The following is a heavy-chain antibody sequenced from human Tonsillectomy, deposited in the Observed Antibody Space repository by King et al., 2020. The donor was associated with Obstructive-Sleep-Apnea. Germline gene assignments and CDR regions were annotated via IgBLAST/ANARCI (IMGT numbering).Heavy chain of an antibody. CDR2: IYYSGSN. D-gene: IGHD1-26*01. J-gene: IGHJ3*02. CDR3: ARDGSISGRVDDAFDI. Sequence: QLQESGPGLVKPSETLSLTCTVSCGSISSSSYYWGWIRQPPGKGLEWIGSIYYSGSNYYNPSLKMRITISLDTSKNQFSLKLSSVTAADTAVYYCARDGSISGRVDDAFDIWGQGTMVTVSS. V-gene: IGHV4-39*07. CDR1: CGSISSSSYY.